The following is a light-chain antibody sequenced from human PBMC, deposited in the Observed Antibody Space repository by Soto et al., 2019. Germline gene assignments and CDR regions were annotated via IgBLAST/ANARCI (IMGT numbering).Light chain of an antibody. J-gene: IGKJ3*01. V-gene: IGKV1-39*01. CDR3: QQSYSTLFT. CDR2: AAS. Sequence: DIPMTQSPSSLSASVGDRVTITCRASQSISSYLNWYQQKPGKAPKLLIYAASSLQSGVPSRFSGSGSGTDFTLTISSLQPEDFPTYYCQQSYSTLFTFGPGTKVDIK. CDR1: QSISSY.